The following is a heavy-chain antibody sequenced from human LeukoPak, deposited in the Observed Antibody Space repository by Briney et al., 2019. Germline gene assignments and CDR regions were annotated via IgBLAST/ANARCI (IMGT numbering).Heavy chain of an antibody. J-gene: IGHJ4*02. CDR2: INPNSGGT. CDR1: GYTFTGYY. Sequence: GASVKVSCKASGYTFTGYYMHWVRQAPGQGLEWMGWINPNSGGTNYAQKFQGRVTMTRDTSISTAYMELSRLRSYDTAVYYCARGWGYCGYPTDYWGQGTLVTVSS. D-gene: IGHD2-21*01. CDR3: ARGWGYCGYPTDY. V-gene: IGHV1-2*02.